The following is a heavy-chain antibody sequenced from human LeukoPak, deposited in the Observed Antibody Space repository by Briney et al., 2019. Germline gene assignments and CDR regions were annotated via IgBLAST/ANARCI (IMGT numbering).Heavy chain of an antibody. CDR2: IRFDGSNQ. CDR1: GFSFTSYG. V-gene: IGHV3-30*02. Sequence: PGGSLRLSCAASGFSFTSYGFHWVRQAPGKALEWVAFIRFDGSNQYYADSVKGRLTISRDNSKNTLYLQMNSLRAEDTAVYYCARDGESYDYGSGSYGACWGQGTLVTVSS. CDR3: ARDGESYDYGSGSYGAC. J-gene: IGHJ4*02. D-gene: IGHD3-10*01.